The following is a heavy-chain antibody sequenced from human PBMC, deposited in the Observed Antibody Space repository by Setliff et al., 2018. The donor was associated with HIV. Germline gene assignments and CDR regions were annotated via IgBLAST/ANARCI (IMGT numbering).Heavy chain of an antibody. Sequence: PRESLKISCKGSGYSFTSYWIGWVRQMPGKGLEWMGVIYPGDSDTRYSPSFQGQVTISVDKSISTAYLQWSSLRASDIAMYYCARVIVGASDAFDIWGQGTMVTVSS. CDR3: ARVIVGASDAFDI. D-gene: IGHD1-26*01. CDR2: IYPGDSDT. CDR1: GYSFTSYW. V-gene: IGHV5-51*01. J-gene: IGHJ3*02.